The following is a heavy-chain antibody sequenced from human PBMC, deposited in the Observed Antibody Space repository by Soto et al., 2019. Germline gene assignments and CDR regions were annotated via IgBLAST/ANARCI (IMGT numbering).Heavy chain of an antibody. J-gene: IGHJ6*02. D-gene: IGHD6-13*01. Sequence: QVQLVQSGAEVKKPGASVKVSCKASGYTFTSYYMHWVRQAPGQGLEWMGIINPSGGSTSYAQKCQGRVTMTRDTSTSQVYMELSSLRSEDTAVYYCDKSIAAAGTRGVFYYGMDVWGQGTTVTVSS. CDR2: INPSGGST. V-gene: IGHV1-46*03. CDR3: DKSIAAAGTRGVFYYGMDV. CDR1: GYTFTSYY.